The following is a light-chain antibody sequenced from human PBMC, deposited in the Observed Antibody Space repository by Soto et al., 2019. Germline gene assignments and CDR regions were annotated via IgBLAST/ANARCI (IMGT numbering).Light chain of an antibody. CDR3: QQYVTSPPGT. V-gene: IGKV3-20*01. Sequence: IVLTQSPGTLSLSPGERATLSCRASQSVSSSYLAWYQQKPGQAPRLLIYGASSRATGIPDRFSGSGSGTDFPLTLSRLEPGDFAVYYCQQYVTSPPGTFGQGTKVEIK. CDR1: QSVSSSY. CDR2: GAS. J-gene: IGKJ1*01.